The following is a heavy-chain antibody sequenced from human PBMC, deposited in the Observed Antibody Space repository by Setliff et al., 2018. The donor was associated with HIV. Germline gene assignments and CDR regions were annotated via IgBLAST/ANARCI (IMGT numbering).Heavy chain of an antibody. CDR2: IYSGGST. V-gene: IGHV3-53*01. J-gene: IGHJ6*02. Sequence: GSLRLSCAASGFTVSSNYMSWVRQAPGKGLEWVSVIYSGGSTYYADSVKGRFTISRDNAKNSLYLQMNSLRDEDTAVNYCASGGWSTYYYYGMDVWGQGTTVTVSS. CDR1: GFTVSSNY. CDR3: ASGGWSTYYYYGMDV. D-gene: IGHD6-19*01.